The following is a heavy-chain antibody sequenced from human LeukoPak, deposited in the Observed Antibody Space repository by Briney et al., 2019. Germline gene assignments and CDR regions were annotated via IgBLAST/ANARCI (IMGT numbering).Heavy chain of an antibody. CDR1: GGTFSSYA. J-gene: IGHJ4*02. D-gene: IGHD5-24*01. Sequence: ASVKVSCKASGGTFSSYAISWVRQAPGQGLEWMGWINPNSGGTNYAQKFQGRVTMTRDTSISTAYMELSRLRSDDTAVYYCARGARRDGYNRYYFDYWGQGTLVTVSS. CDR3: ARGARRDGYNRYYFDY. V-gene: IGHV1-2*02. CDR2: INPNSGGT.